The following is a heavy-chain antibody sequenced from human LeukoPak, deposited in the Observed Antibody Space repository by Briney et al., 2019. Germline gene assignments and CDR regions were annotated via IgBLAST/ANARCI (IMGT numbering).Heavy chain of an antibody. CDR1: GGSFSGYY. V-gene: IGHV4-34*01. CDR2: INHSGST. D-gene: IGHD3-9*01. J-gene: IGHJ4*02. CDR3: ARGWYYYDILTGYYTGAPAAYYFDY. Sequence: SETLSLTCAVYGGSFSGYYWSWIRQPPGKGLEWIGEINHSGSTNYNPSLKSRVTISVDTSKNQFSLKLSSVTAADTAVYYCARGWYYYDILTGYYTGAPAAYYFDYWGQGTLVTVSS.